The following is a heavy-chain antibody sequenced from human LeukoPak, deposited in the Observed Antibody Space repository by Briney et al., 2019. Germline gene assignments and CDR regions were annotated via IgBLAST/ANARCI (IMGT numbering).Heavy chain of an antibody. D-gene: IGHD6-6*01. CDR2: IRYDGSNK. J-gene: IGHJ6*03. V-gene: IGHV3-30*02. CDR1: GFTFSSYG. CDR3: ARAHLSSSSTDYMDV. Sequence: TGGSLRLSCAASGFTFSSYGIHWVRQAPGKGLEWVAFIRYDGSNKYHADSVKGRFTISRDNSKNTVYLQMNSLRPEDTAVYYCARAHLSSSSTDYMDVWGKGTTVTVSS.